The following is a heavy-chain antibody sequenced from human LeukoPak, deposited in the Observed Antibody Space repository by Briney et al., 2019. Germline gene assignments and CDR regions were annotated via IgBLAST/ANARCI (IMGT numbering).Heavy chain of an antibody. CDR1: GYAFITYG. J-gene: IGHJ3*02. D-gene: IGHD3-9*01. CDR2: MITYNGNT. Sequence: GAAVTVSCKTSGYAFITYGISWVRQAPGQGLERMGLMITYNGNTKYEQKLQDRVTMTTDTSTSTAYLELRSLRSDDTAVYYCARVNYDILTGYYIPHTFDIWGQGTMVTVSS. CDR3: ARVNYDILTGYYIPHTFDI. V-gene: IGHV1-18*01.